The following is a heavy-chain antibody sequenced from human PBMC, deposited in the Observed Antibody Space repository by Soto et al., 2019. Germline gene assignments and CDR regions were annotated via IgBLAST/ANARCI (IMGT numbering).Heavy chain of an antibody. D-gene: IGHD2-15*01. Sequence: GASVKVSCKASGGTFSSYAISWVRQAPGQGLEWMGGIIPIFGTANYAQKFQGRVTITADESTSTAYMELSRLRSDDTAVYYCARDNTAATHFDYWGQGTLVTVSS. CDR1: GGTFSSYA. CDR2: IIPIFGTA. V-gene: IGHV1-69*13. CDR3: ARDNTAATHFDY. J-gene: IGHJ4*02.